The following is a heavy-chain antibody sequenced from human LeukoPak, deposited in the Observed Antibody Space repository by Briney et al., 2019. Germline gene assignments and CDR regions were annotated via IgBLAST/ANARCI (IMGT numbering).Heavy chain of an antibody. D-gene: IGHD6-13*01. CDR1: GFTFSSYA. J-gene: IGHJ4*02. CDR2: ISGSGGST. CDR3: ARVGEVTAAAYDY. Sequence: GGSLRLSCAASGFTFSSYAMSWVRQAPGKGLEWVSAISGSGGSTYYADSVKGRFTISRDNAKNSLYLQMNSLRDEDTAVYYCARVGEVTAAAYDYWGQGTLVTVSS. V-gene: IGHV3-23*01.